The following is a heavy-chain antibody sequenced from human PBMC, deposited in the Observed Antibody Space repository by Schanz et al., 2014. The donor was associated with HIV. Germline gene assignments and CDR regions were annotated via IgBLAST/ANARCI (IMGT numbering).Heavy chain of an antibody. J-gene: IGHJ4*02. CDR3: AKGASPYHDCSGFYPDY. Sequence: QVQLVESGGGVVQPGRSLRLSCAASGFTFSSFGMHWVRQAPGKGLEWVAVISSDGSEEYFADSVKGRFTISRDNSKNTLYLQMNRLRTEDTALYYCAKGASPYHDCSGFYPDYWSQGTLVTVSS. D-gene: IGHD3-22*01. V-gene: IGHV3-30*18. CDR2: ISSDGSEE. CDR1: GFTFSSFG.